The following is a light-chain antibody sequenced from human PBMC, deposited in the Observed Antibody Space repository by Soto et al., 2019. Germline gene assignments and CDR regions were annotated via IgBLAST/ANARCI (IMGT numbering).Light chain of an antibody. Sequence: QSVLTQPPSVSGAPGQSVTISCTGTSCNIGAGYDIHWYQQPPGTAPKLVIYNNHNRPSGVPDRFSGSKSGTSGSLAITGLQAEDEADYFCQSYDGTLTGVIFGGGTKVTVL. V-gene: IGLV1-40*01. CDR2: NNH. CDR3: QSYDGTLTGVI. J-gene: IGLJ2*01. CDR1: SCNIGAGYD.